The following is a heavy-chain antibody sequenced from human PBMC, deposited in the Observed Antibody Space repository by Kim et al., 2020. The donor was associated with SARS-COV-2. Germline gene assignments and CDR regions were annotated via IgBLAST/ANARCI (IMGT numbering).Heavy chain of an antibody. D-gene: IGHD1-7*01. J-gene: IGHJ5*02. CDR1: GFTFSSYW. V-gene: IGHV3-7*03. CDR2: IKQDGSEK. Sequence: GGSLRLSCAASGFTFSSYWMSWVRQAPGKGLEWVANIKQDGSEKYYVDSVKGRFTISRDNAKNSLYLQMNSLRAEDTAVYYCAREVSVKKVQTKGGWFDPWGQGTLVTVSS. CDR3: AREVSVKKVQTKGGWFDP.